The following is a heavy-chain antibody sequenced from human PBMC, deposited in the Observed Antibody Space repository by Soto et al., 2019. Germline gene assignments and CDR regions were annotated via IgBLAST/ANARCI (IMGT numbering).Heavy chain of an antibody. CDR1: GGSISSSGYY. D-gene: IGHD3-3*01. Sequence: SETLSLTCTVSGGSISSSGYYWSWIRQHPGKGLEWIGYIYYSGSTYYNPSLKSRVTISVDTSKNQFSLKLSSVTAADTAVYYCARDPRYYDFWSGPSTWGQGTLVTVS. CDR2: IYYSGST. V-gene: IGHV4-31*03. CDR3: ARDPRYYDFWSGPST. J-gene: IGHJ5*02.